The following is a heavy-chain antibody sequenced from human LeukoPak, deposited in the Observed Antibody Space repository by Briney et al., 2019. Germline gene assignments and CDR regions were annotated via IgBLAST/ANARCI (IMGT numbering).Heavy chain of an antibody. CDR2: ITTSDGNT. J-gene: IGHJ4*02. Sequence: GGSLRLSCAASGFPFSSYWMHWVRQAPGKGLEWVSTITTSDGNTYYADSVKGRFTVSRDNSKNTLFLQMNSLRAEDTAVYYCAKDGGLWVSAHWGDSWGRGTLVTVSS. CDR1: GFPFSSYW. CDR3: AKDGGLWVSAHWGDS. D-gene: IGHD7-27*01. V-gene: IGHV3-23*01.